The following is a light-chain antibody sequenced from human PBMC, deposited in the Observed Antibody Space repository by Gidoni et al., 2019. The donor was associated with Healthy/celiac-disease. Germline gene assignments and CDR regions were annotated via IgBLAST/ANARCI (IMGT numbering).Light chain of an antibody. V-gene: IGLV1-44*01. CDR2: SNN. Sequence: QSVLTQPPSASGTPGQRVTISCSGSRSNIGSNTVNWYQQLPGTAPKRLIYSNNQRPSGVPDRFSGSKSGTSASLAISGLQSEDEADYYCAAWDDSLNGPVFGGGTQLTVL. J-gene: IGLJ7*01. CDR1: RSNIGSNT. CDR3: AAWDDSLNGPV.